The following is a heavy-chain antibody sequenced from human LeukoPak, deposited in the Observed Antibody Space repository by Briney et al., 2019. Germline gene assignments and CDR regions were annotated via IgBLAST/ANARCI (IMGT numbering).Heavy chain of an antibody. CDR2: IYYSGST. CDR1: GGSISSYY. V-gene: IGHV4-59*01. CDR3: ARVGGGSGSYYPLDY. J-gene: IGHJ4*02. D-gene: IGHD3-10*01. Sequence: SETLSLTCSVSGGSISSYYWTLIRQPPGKGLEWIGYIYYSGSTNYNPSLKSRVTISVDSSKNQFSLRLSSVTAADTAVYYCARVGGGSGSYYPLDYWGQGTLVTVSS.